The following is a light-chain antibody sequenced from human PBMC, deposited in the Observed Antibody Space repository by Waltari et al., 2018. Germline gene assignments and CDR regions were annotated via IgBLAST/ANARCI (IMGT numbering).Light chain of an antibody. Sequence: ILLPQSPGTLSLTPGERATIYCRASQSVSSSYLAWYQQKPGQAPRLLIYGASSRATGIPDRFSGSGSGTDFTLTISRLEPEDFAVYYCQQYGSSPPELTFGGGTKVEIK. CDR3: QQYGSSPPELT. J-gene: IGKJ4*01. CDR2: GAS. V-gene: IGKV3-20*01. CDR1: QSVSSSY.